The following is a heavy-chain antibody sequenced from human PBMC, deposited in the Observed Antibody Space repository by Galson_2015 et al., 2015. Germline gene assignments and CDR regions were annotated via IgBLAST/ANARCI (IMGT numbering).Heavy chain of an antibody. Sequence: SLRLSCAASGFTFGNAWMSWVRQALGKGLEWVGRIKSKTDGGTTDYAAPVKGRFTISRDDSKNTLYLQMSSLKTEDTAVYYCTTDGAYDSRGYYSDYWGQGTLVTVSS. J-gene: IGHJ4*02. CDR1: GFTFGNAW. CDR2: IKSKTDGGTT. V-gene: IGHV3-15*01. D-gene: IGHD3-22*01. CDR3: TTDGAYDSRGYYSDY.